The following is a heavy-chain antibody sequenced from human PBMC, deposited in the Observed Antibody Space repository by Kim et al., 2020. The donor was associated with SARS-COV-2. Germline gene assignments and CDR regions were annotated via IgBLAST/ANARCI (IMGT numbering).Heavy chain of an antibody. D-gene: IGHD3-16*02. Sequence: ASVKVSCKASGYTFTSYYMHWVRQAPGQGLEWMGIINPSGGSTSYAQKFQGRVTMTRDTSTSTVYMELSSLRSEDTAMYYCARDRSLYYDYIWGSYRYGWFDPWGQGTLVTVSS. J-gene: IGHJ5*02. CDR2: INPSGGST. CDR3: ARDRSLYYDYIWGSYRYGWFDP. CDR1: GYTFTSYY. V-gene: IGHV1-46*01.